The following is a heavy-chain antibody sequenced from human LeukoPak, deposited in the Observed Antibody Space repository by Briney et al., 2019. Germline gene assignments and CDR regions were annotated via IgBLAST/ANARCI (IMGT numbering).Heavy chain of an antibody. V-gene: IGHV4-39*01. D-gene: IGHD2-2*01. CDR3: ARQSVVGYCSSTSCRALGEVDY. Sequence: SETLSLTCTVSGGSISSSSYYWGWIRQPPGKGLEWIGSIYYSGSTYYNPSLKSRVTISVDTSKNQFSLKLSSVTAADTAVYYCARQSVVGYCSSTSCRALGEVDYWGQGTLVTVSS. J-gene: IGHJ4*02. CDR2: IYYSGST. CDR1: GGSISSSSYY.